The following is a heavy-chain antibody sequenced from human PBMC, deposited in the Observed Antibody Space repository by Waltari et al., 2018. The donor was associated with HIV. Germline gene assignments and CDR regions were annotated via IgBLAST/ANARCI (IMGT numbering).Heavy chain of an antibody. V-gene: IGHV3-74*01. CDR1: GSTFRSYW. Sequence: VQLVESGGGLVQPGGSLRLSCVASGSTFRSYWLTWVRQGPGRGRVWVSRINNDGSNTNYADSVKGRFTISRDNAKNTLYLQMNSLRAEDTAVYSCVRDYDSSGYYSANWFDPWGQGTLVTVSS. D-gene: IGHD3-22*01. CDR2: INNDGSNT. CDR3: VRDYDSSGYYSANWFDP. J-gene: IGHJ5*02.